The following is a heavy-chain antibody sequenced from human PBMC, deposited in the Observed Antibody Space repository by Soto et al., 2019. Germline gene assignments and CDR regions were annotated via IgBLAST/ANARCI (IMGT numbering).Heavy chain of an antibody. CDR1: GFTFSSYA. CDR3: ARDESGDDGGGGTFDY. D-gene: IGHD5-12*01. V-gene: IGHV3-30-3*01. CDR2: ISYDGSNK. Sequence: GGSLRLSCAASGFTFSSYAMHWVRQAPGKGLEWVAVISYDGSNKYYSDSVKGQFTISRDNSKNTLSLQMNSLRAEDAGGYYCARDESGDDGGGGTFDYWGQGTVVTVSS. J-gene: IGHJ4*02.